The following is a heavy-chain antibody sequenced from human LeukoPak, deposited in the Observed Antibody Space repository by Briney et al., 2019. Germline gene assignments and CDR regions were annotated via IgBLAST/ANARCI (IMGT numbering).Heavy chain of an antibody. Sequence: PSETLSLTCAVSAGSISSYYWSWIRQPPGKGLEWIGYIYYTGRTNYNPSLKSRVTISVDTSKNQFSLKLSYVTAADTAVYYCARHATGSGGWRLLDYWGQGTLVSLFS. V-gene: IGHV4-59*08. J-gene: IGHJ4*02. D-gene: IGHD6-19*01. CDR3: ARHATGSGGWRLLDY. CDR1: AGSISSYY. CDR2: IYYTGRT.